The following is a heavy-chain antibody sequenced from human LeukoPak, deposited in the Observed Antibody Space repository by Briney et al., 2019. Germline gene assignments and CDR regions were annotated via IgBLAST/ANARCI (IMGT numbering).Heavy chain of an antibody. J-gene: IGHJ4*02. V-gene: IGHV4-4*07. Sequence: SETLSLTCTVSGGSISSYYWSWIRQPAGKGLEWIGRIYTSGSTNYNPSLKSRVTMSVDTSKNQFSLKLSSVTAADTAVYYCARDSDYSSSSSKYYFDYWGQGALVTVSS. CDR3: ARDSDYSSSSSKYYFDY. D-gene: IGHD6-6*01. CDR1: GGSISSYY. CDR2: IYTSGST.